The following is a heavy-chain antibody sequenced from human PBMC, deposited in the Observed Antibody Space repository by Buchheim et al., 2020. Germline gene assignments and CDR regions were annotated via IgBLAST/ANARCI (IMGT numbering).Heavy chain of an antibody. CDR3: VRVCASGNYYYYMDV. CDR1: GFTFSNYW. J-gene: IGHJ6*03. D-gene: IGHD3-10*01. Sequence: EVQLVESGGGLVQPGGSLRLSCAASGFTFSNYWMSWVRQAPGKGLEWVANIKQDGSEKYYVDSVKGRFTISRDNAKNSLYLQMDSLRAEDTAVYYCVRVCASGNYYYYMDVWGKGTT. CDR2: IKQDGSEK. V-gene: IGHV3-7*01.